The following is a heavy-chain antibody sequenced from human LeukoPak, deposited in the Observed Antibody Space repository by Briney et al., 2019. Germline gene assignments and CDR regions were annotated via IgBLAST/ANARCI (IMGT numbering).Heavy chain of an antibody. CDR1: GFTFSSYN. J-gene: IGHJ4*02. V-gene: IGHV3-21*06. Sequence: GGSLRLSCAASGFTFSSYNMNWVRQAPGKGLEWVSSITGSSSYIYYADSVKGRFTVSRDNAKNSLYLQMNSLGAEDTAVYYCARTPSSEQQLSFDYWGQGTLVTVSS. CDR3: ARTPSSEQQLSFDY. CDR2: ITGSSSYI. D-gene: IGHD6-13*01.